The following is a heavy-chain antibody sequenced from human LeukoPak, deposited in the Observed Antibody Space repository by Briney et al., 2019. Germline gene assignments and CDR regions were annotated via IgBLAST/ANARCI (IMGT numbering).Heavy chain of an antibody. D-gene: IGHD6-19*01. Sequence: SETLSLTSTLSGGSISGNYWSCFRQPPGKALEFIAYIHYTGSADTYYNPSLKSRVSISVDTSKNQFSLKLRSVTAADAAVYLCARHKGGGWSPFDYWGQGTLVTVSS. CDR1: GGSISGNY. CDR2: IHYTGSADT. CDR3: ARHKGGGWSPFDY. J-gene: IGHJ4*02. V-gene: IGHV4-59*08.